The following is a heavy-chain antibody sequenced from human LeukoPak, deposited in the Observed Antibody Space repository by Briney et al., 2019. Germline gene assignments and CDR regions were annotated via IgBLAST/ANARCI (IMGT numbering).Heavy chain of an antibody. CDR2: IKSKTDGGTT. D-gene: IGHD3-3*01. Sequence: PGGSLRLSCAASGFTFSNAWMSWVRQAPGKGLEWVGRIKSKTDGGTTDYAAPVKGRFTISRDDSKNTLYLQMNSLKTEGTAVYYCRGTKYYDFWSGYYTSWFDPWGQGTLVTVSS. V-gene: IGHV3-15*01. CDR3: RGTKYYDFWSGYYTSWFDP. J-gene: IGHJ5*02. CDR1: GFTFSNAW.